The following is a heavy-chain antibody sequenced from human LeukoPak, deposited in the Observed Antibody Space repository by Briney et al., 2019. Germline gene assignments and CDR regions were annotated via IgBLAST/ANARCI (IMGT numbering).Heavy chain of an antibody. V-gene: IGHV4-39*01. J-gene: IGHJ5*02. Sequence: SETLSLTCTVSGGSISSSSYYWGWIRQPPGKGLEWIGSIYYSGSTYCNPYLKSRVTISVDTSNNQFSLKLSSVTAADTAVYYCARPSSTRSNWFDPWGQGTLVTVSS. CDR2: IYYSGST. CDR1: GGSISSSSYY. D-gene: IGHD2-2*01. CDR3: ARPSSTRSNWFDP.